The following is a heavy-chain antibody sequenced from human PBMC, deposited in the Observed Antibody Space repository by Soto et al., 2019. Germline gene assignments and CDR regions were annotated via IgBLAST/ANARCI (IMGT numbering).Heavy chain of an antibody. J-gene: IGHJ6*02. CDR1: GFTFSSYA. Sequence: GGSLRLSCAASGFTFSSYAMSWVRQAPGKGLEWVSAISGSGGSTYYADSVKGRFTIFRDNSKNTLYLQMNSLRAEDTAVYYSAKEVNEEVPAAMNYYCMGVWGQGTTVTGSSGKVVYYCARDNPRSSGWDVWGQGTTVTVSS. CDR2: ISGSGGST. V-gene: IGHV3-23*01. CDR3: AKEVNEEVPAAMNYYCMGVWGQGTTVTGSSGKVVYYCARDNPRSSGWDV. D-gene: IGHD2-2*01.